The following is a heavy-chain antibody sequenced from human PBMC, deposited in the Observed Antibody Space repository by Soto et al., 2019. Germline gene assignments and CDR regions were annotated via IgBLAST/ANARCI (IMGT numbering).Heavy chain of an antibody. Sequence: ETQLVESGGGLVQPGGSLRLSCVASGFTFSNYWMHWVRQDPGMGLVWVSSIRSDGTATQYADSVNGRFTVSRDNTKNTLYLQMTSLRAEDTAVYYCAKDLSWGQCDYWGQGTLVTVSS. CDR1: GFTFSNYW. J-gene: IGHJ4*02. CDR3: AKDLSWGQCDY. D-gene: IGHD3-16*01. CDR2: IRSDGTAT. V-gene: IGHV3-74*01.